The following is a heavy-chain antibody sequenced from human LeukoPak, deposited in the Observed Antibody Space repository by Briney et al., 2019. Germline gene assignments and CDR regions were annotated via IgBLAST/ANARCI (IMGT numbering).Heavy chain of an antibody. Sequence: AASVKVSCKASGYTFTSYGISWVRQAPEQGLEWMGWINPNSGVTNYAQKFQGRVTMTRDTSISTAYMELSRLRFDDTAVYYCARVRGYSGYDPVDYWGQGTLVTVSS. CDR3: ARVRGYSGYDPVDY. V-gene: IGHV1-2*02. CDR1: GYTFTSYG. D-gene: IGHD5-12*01. J-gene: IGHJ4*02. CDR2: INPNSGVT.